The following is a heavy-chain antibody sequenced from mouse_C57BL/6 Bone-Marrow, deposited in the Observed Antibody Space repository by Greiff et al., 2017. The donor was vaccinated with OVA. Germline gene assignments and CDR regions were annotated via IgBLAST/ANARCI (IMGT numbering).Heavy chain of an antibody. CDR2: ISAGGSYT. CDR1: GFTFSSYA. Sequence: EVMLVESGGGLVKPGGSLKLSCAASGFTFSSYAMSWVRQTPEKRLEWVATISAGGSYTYYPDNVKGRFTISRDNAKNNLYLQMSHLKSEDTAMYYCARDWYYDGNWGQGTTLTVSS. J-gene: IGHJ2*01. D-gene: IGHD1-1*01. CDR3: ARDWYYDGN. V-gene: IGHV5-4*01.